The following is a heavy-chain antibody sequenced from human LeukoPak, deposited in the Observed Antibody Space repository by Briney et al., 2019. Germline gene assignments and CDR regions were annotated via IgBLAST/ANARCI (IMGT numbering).Heavy chain of an antibody. CDR2: ISGSGGST. D-gene: IGHD5-18*01. CDR1: GFTFSNAW. CDR3: AVQRGDTALDAFDI. J-gene: IGHJ3*02. V-gene: IGHV3-23*01. Sequence: PGGSLRLSCAASGFTFSNAWMNWVRQAPGKGLEWVSAISGSGGSTYSADSVKGRFTISRDNSKNTLYLQMNSLRAEDTAVYYCAVQRGDTALDAFDIWGQGTMVTVSS.